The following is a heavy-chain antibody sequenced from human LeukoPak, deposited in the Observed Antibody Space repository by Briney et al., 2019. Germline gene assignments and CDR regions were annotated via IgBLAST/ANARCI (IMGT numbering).Heavy chain of an antibody. V-gene: IGHV4-59*01. Sequence: SETLSLTCTVSGGSISSYYWSWIRQPPGKGLEWIGYIYYSGSTNYNPSLKSRVTISVDTSKNHFSLKLSSVTAADTAVYYCARVGRAQLAVDYWGQGTLVTVSS. CDR2: IYYSGST. CDR3: ARVGRAQLAVDY. J-gene: IGHJ4*02. CDR1: GGSISSYY. D-gene: IGHD6-13*01.